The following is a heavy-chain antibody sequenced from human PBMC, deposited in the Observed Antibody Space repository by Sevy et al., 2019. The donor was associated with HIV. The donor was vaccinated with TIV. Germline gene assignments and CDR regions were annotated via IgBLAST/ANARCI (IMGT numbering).Heavy chain of an antibody. D-gene: IGHD3-10*01. CDR2: ISGSGGST. V-gene: IGHV3-23*01. J-gene: IGHJ6*02. Sequence: GGSLRLSCAASGFTFSSYAMSWVRQAPGKGLEWVSAISGSGGSTYYADSVKGRFTISRDNSKNTLYLQMNSLRAEDTAVYYCAKDASRVTMVQGTMDVWGQGTTVTVS. CDR3: AKDASRVTMVQGTMDV. CDR1: GFTFSSYA.